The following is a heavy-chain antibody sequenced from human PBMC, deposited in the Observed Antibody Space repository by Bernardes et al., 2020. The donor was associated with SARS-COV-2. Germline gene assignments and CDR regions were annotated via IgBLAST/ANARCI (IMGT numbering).Heavy chain of an antibody. D-gene: IGHD2-2*01. Sequence: ASVKVSCKASGYTFTSYGISWVRQAPGQGLEWMGWISAYNGNTNYAQKLQGRVTMTTDTSTSTAYMELRSLRSDDTAVYYCARGCSSTSCYDPIVYWGQGTLVTVSS. CDR3: ARGCSSTSCYDPIVY. CDR2: ISAYNGNT. CDR1: GYTFTSYG. V-gene: IGHV1-18*01. J-gene: IGHJ4*02.